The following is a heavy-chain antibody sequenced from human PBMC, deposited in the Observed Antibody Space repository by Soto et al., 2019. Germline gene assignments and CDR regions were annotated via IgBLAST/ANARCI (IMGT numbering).Heavy chain of an antibody. CDR2: INPSGGST. J-gene: IGHJ5*02. CDR3: ARGRIAAPHWFDH. V-gene: IGHV1-46*01. Sequence: XSVKVSCKASVYTFTSYYMHWVRQAPGQGLEWMGIINPSGGSTSYAQKFQGRVTMTRDTSTSTVYMELSSLRSEDTAVYYCARGRIAAPHWFDHWGQGTLVTVSS. CDR1: VYTFTSYY. D-gene: IGHD6-6*01.